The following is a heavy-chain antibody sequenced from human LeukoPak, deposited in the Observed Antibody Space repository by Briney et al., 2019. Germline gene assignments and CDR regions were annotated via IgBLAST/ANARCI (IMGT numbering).Heavy chain of an antibody. CDR3: ARGTGFGVVFNYYQYYMDV. CDR1: GGSFNNYY. Sequence: PSETLSLTCAVYGGSFNNYYWSWIRQPPGTGLEWIGEINHSGSTKYNPSLKSRVTISVATSNNQFSLKLTSVTAADTAVYYCARGTGFGVVFNYYQYYMDVWGKGTTVTVSS. V-gene: IGHV4-34*01. D-gene: IGHD3-3*01. J-gene: IGHJ6*03. CDR2: INHSGST.